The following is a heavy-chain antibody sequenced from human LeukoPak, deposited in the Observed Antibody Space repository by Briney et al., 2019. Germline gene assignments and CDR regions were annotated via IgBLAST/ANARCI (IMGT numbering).Heavy chain of an antibody. V-gene: IGHV3-30*02. J-gene: IGHJ4*02. Sequence: GGSLRLSCAASTFTFSSYGMHWVRQAPGKGQEWVAFIQYDGNKRYYADSVKGRFTISRDNSKNTLYLQMNSLRPEDTALYYCANTMYSSAWSPFDYWGRGTLVTVSS. CDR3: ANTMYSSAWSPFDY. D-gene: IGHD6-19*01. CDR1: TFTFSSYG. CDR2: IQYDGNKR.